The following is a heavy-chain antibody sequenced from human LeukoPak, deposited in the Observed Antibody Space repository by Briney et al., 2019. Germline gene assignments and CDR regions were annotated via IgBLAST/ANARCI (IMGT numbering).Heavy chain of an antibody. CDR3: ASFNFGSGSHDH. V-gene: IGHV3-7*02. CDR1: GLSFSTYW. D-gene: IGHD3-10*01. J-gene: IGHJ4*02. CDR2: IKRDGSET. Sequence: GGSLRLSCAASGLSFSTYWMSWVRQAPGKGLEWVANIKRDGSETYYVDSVKGRFTISRDNAKKSLYLQMNSLRAEDTAVFYCASFNFGSGSHDHWGQGTLVAVSS.